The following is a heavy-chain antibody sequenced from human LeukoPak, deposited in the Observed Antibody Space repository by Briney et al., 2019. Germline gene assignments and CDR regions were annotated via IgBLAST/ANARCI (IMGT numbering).Heavy chain of an antibody. J-gene: IGHJ5*02. V-gene: IGHV3-30*04. CDR2: ISDDGNIV. D-gene: IGHD2-2*01. CDR1: GLTFSAYA. CDR3: ARARTIDCSGTSCRRFDP. Sequence: GRSLRLSCAASGLTFSAYAMHWVRQAPGKGLEWMAVISDDGNIVQYVDSVKGRFTISRDNSKNTLYLQMNSLRPEDTAVYYCARARTIDCSGTSCRRFDPWGQGTLVTVSS.